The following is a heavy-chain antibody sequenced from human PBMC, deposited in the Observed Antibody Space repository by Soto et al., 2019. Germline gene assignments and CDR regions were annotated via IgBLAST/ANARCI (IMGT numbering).Heavy chain of an antibody. J-gene: IGHJ6*02. CDR2: ISSNGGST. CDR3: VKDPGSSWYYYYYGMDV. Sequence: GSLRLSCSDSGFTFSSYAMHWVRQAPGKGLEYVSAISSNGGSTYYADSVKGRFTISRDNSKNTLYLQMSSLRAEDTAVYYCVKDPGSSWYYYYYGMDVWGQGTTVTVSS. CDR1: GFTFSSYA. V-gene: IGHV3-64D*06. D-gene: IGHD6-13*01.